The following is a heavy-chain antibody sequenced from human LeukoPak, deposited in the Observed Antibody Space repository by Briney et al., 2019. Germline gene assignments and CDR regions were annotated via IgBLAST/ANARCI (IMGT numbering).Heavy chain of an antibody. CDR2: IYPGDSDT. J-gene: IGHJ5*02. D-gene: IGHD3-10*01. CDR3: ARRYYGSGSYYCWFDP. Sequence: PGEPLKISCKGSGYSFTSYWIGWVRQMPGKGLEWMGIIYPGDSDTRYSPSFQGQVTISADKSISTAYLQWSSLKASDSAMYYCARRYYGSGSYYCWFDPWGQGTLVTVSS. V-gene: IGHV5-51*01. CDR1: GYSFTSYW.